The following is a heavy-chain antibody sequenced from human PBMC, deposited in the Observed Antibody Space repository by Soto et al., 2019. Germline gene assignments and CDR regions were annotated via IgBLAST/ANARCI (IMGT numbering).Heavy chain of an antibody. CDR1: GFTFDDYA. CDR2: ISWNSGSI. CDR3: AKDVADRDYYYYYYMAV. Sequence: EVQLVESGGGLVQPGRSLRLSCAASGFTFDDYAMHWVRQAPGKGLEWVSGISWNSGSIGYADSVKGRFTISRDNGKNSLYLQMNSLRAEDTALYYCAKDVADRDYYYYYYMAVRGRGTTVTVSS. D-gene: IGHD6-6*01. J-gene: IGHJ6*03. V-gene: IGHV3-9*01.